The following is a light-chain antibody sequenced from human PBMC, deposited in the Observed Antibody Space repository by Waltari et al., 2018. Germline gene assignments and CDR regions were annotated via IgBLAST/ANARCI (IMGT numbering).Light chain of an antibody. CDR2: AVS. CDR3: SSYSNTNTPYVVLL. CDR1: SSDIGGYSF. Sequence: QSALTQPASVSGSPGQSITISCTGTSSDIGGYSFVSWYQQHPGKAPKLMISAVSNRPSGVSDRFSGSKSGNTASLTISGLQAEDEADYYCSSYSNTNTPYVVLLFGGGTKLTVL. J-gene: IGLJ2*01. V-gene: IGLV2-14*03.